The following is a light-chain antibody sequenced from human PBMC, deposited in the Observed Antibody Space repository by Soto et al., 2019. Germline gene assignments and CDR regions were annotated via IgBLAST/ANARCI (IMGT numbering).Light chain of an antibody. J-gene: IGKJ4*01. V-gene: IGKV2-28*01. CDR1: QSLLHSNGYNY. CDR3: MQALQTPLT. Sequence: DLVMTQSPLSLPVTPGEPASISCRSSQSLLHSNGYNYLDWYLQKPGQSPQILIYLGSNRASGVPVRFSGSGSGTDFTLKISRVEAEDVGVYYCMQALQTPLTFGGGTKVEIK. CDR2: LGS.